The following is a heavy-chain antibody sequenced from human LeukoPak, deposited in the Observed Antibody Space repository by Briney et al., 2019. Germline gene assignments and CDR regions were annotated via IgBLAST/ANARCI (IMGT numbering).Heavy chain of an antibody. D-gene: IGHD2-8*01. J-gene: IGHJ4*02. CDR3: ARDDVYCTDGVCPTDY. CDR2: ISAYNGNT. Sequence: ASVKVSCKASGGTFSSYAISWVRQAPGQGLEWMGWISAYNGNTNYAQKLQGRVTMTTDTSTSTAYMELRSLRSDDTAVYYCARDDVYCTDGVCPTDYWGQGTLVTVSS. V-gene: IGHV1-18*01. CDR1: GGTFSSYA.